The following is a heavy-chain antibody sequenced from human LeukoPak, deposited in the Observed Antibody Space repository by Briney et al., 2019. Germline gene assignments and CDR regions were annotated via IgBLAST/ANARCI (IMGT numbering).Heavy chain of an antibody. CDR3: ATGAGWIDAFDI. CDR1: GGSISSSSYY. V-gene: IGHV4-39*07. CDR2: IYYSGGT. J-gene: IGHJ3*02. Sequence: SETLSLTCTVSGGSISSSSYYWGWIRQPPGKGLEWIGSIYYSGGTYYNPSLKSRVTISVDTSKNQFSLKLSSVTAADTAVYYCATGAGWIDAFDIWGQGTMVTVSS. D-gene: IGHD6-19*01.